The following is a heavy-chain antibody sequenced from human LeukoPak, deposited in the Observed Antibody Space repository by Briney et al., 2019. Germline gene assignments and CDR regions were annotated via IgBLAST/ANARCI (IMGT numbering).Heavy chain of an antibody. V-gene: IGHV3-30*03. CDR3: VRGVGVSRFNYFDP. Sequence: PGGSLRLSCAASGFTFSSYGVHWVRQAPGKGLEWVAVISYDGSNKYYADSVKGRFTISRDNSKNTLYLQMNSLRDDDTAVYYCVRGVGVSRFNYFDPWGQGTLVTVSS. D-gene: IGHD1-26*01. CDR1: GFTFSSYG. J-gene: IGHJ5*02. CDR2: ISYDGSNK.